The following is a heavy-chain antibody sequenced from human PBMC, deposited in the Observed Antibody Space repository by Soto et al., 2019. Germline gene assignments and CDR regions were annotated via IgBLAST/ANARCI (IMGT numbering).Heavy chain of an antibody. CDR3: ARRLFDYGDYVEVGGFDY. D-gene: IGHD4-17*01. CDR2: IYWDDDK. V-gene: IGHV2-5*02. J-gene: IGHJ4*02. CDR1: GFSLSTSGVG. Sequence: QITLKESGPTLVKPTQTLTLTCTFSGFSLSTSGVGVGWIRQPPGKALEWLAHIYWDDDKRYSPSLKSRLTITKDTSKHQVVLTMTNMDPVDTATYYCARRLFDYGDYVEVGGFDYWGQGTLVTVSS.